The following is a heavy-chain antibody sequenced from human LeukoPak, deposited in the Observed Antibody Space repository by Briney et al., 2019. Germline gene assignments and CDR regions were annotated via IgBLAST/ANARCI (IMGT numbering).Heavy chain of an antibody. J-gene: IGHJ6*02. CDR3: ARDVSIRDYYYGMDV. Sequence: SETLSLTCTVSGGSISSDYWSWIRQPPGKGLEWIGYIYYSGSTSHNPSLKSRVTISVDTSKNQFSLRLSSVTAADTAMYYCARDVSIRDYYYGMDVWGQGTTVTVSS. D-gene: IGHD3-10*01. CDR2: IYYSGST. V-gene: IGHV4-59*01. CDR1: GGSISSDY.